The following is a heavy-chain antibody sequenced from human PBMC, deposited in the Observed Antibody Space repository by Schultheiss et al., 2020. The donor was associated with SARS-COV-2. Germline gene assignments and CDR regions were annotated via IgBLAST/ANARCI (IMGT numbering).Heavy chain of an antibody. V-gene: IGHV3-NL1*01. J-gene: IGHJ4*02. CDR1: GFTFSSYG. Sequence: GESLKISCAASGFTFSSYGMHWVRQAPGKGLEWVSVIYSGGSTYYADSVKGRFTISRDNAKNSLYLQMNSLRAEDTAVYYCAKGWYYFDYWGQGTLVTVSS. D-gene: IGHD2-15*01. CDR2: IYSGGST. CDR3: AKGWYYFDY.